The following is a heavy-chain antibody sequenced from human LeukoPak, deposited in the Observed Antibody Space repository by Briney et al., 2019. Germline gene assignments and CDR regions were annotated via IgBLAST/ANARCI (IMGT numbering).Heavy chain of an antibody. V-gene: IGHV4-34*01. CDR2: INHSGST. CDR3: SVTRGHYYYYMDV. J-gene: IGHJ6*03. CDR1: GGSFSGYY. D-gene: IGHD4-11*01. Sequence: SETLSLTCAVYGGSFSGYYWSWIRQPPGKGLEWIGEINHSGSTNYNPSLKSRVTISVDTSKNQFSLELSSVTAADTAVYYCSVTRGHYYYYMDVWGKGTTVTVSS.